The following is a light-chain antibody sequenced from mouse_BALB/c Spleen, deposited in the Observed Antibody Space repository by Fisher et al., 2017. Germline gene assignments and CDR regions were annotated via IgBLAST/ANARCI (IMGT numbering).Light chain of an antibody. Sequence: DIVLTQTTAILSVSPGERVSFSCRASQSIGTSIHWYQQRTNGSPRLLIKYASESISGIPSRFSGSGSGTDFTLSINSVESEDIADYYCQQSNSWPYTFGGGTKLEIK. CDR1: QSIGTS. J-gene: IGKJ2*01. CDR3: QQSNSWPYT. V-gene: IGKV5-48*01. CDR2: YAS.